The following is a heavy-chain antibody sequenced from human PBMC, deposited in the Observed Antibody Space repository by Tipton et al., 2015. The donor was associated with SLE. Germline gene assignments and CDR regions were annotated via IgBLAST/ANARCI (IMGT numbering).Heavy chain of an antibody. CDR2: IKSKADGGTR. CDR3: TTDYSWGVVVDTYH. CDR1: GFTFNDYS. D-gene: IGHD2-15*01. V-gene: IGHV3-15*01. Sequence: SLRLSCEGSGFTFNDYSMDWVRQAPGKGLEWVGRIKSKADGGTRDYAAPVKGRFTISRDDSKNTLYLQMNGLKNEDTGVYYCTTDYSWGVVVDTYHWGQGTLVTVSS. J-gene: IGHJ4*02.